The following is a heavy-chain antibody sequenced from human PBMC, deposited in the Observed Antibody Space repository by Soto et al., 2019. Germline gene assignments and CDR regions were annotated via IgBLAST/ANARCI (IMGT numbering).Heavy chain of an antibody. CDR2: IYHSGST. J-gene: IGHJ6*03. V-gene: IGHV4-4*02. Sequence: QVQLQESGPGLVKPSGTLSLTCAVSSGSISSSNWWSWVRQPPGKGLEWIGEIYHSGSTNYNPSLKSRVTISVDKSKNQFSLKLSPVTAADTAVYYCARGGEGPYYYYYYMDVWGKGTTVTVSS. CDR1: SGSISSSNW. CDR3: ARGGEGPYYYYYYMDV.